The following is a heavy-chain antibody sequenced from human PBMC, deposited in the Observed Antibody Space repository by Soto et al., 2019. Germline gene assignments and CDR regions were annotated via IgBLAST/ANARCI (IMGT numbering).Heavy chain of an antibody. CDR3: AREDDGGDRDYYVLAV. V-gene: IGHV4-30-4*08. CDR1: GGSISREYYH. Sequence: PSETLSLTCIVSGGSISREYYHWTWIRQSPGKGLEWIGYIHYTGSIMYNPSFKSRLTMAVDTSKNQFSLQLTSVTAAGTAVYFCAREDDGGDRDYYVLAVSAQGTTVIVS. CDR2: IHYTGSI. J-gene: IGHJ6*02. D-gene: IGHD3-16*01.